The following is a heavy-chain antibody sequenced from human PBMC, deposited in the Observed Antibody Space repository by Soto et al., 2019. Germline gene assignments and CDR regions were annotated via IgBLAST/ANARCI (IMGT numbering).Heavy chain of an antibody. J-gene: IGHJ4*02. CDR2: ISSSSSTI. D-gene: IGHD3-10*01. CDR3: AKKVNSGSGSQYFDY. Sequence: EVQLVESGGGLVQPGGSLRLSCAASGFTFSSYSMNWVRQAPGKGLEWVSYISSSSSTIYYADSVKGRFTISRDNAKNSLYLQMNSLRAEDTAIYYCAKKVNSGSGSQYFDYWGQGTLVTVSS. CDR1: GFTFSSYS. V-gene: IGHV3-48*01.